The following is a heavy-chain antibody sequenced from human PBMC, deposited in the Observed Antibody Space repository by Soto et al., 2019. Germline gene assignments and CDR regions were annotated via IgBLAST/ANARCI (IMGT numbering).Heavy chain of an antibody. J-gene: IGHJ4*02. Sequence: EVQLVESGGGLVQPGGSLRLSCATSGFTFSTYWMSWVHQAPGRGLEWVANIKQDGSEKYYVDFVKGRFTISRDNAQNSLYLQMDSVRAEDTAVYYCARDMYYYDSSGYYYYFDYWGQGTLVTVSS. D-gene: IGHD3-22*01. CDR1: GFTFSTYW. CDR3: ARDMYYYDSSGYYYYFDY. CDR2: IKQDGSEK. V-gene: IGHV3-7*01.